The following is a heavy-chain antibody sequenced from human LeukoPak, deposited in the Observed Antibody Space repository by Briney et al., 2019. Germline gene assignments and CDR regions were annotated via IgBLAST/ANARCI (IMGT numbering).Heavy chain of an antibody. D-gene: IGHD2-15*01. Sequence: PSETLSLTCTVSGSSIRGDFWWGWIRQPPGKGLEWIGSTFHRGTTYYNPSLNSRVTISIDMSTNQFSLKLSSVTAADTAVYYCARASCGSCYYRVYVFDYWGQGTLVTVSS. J-gene: IGHJ4*02. CDR2: TFHRGTT. CDR3: ARASCGSCYYRVYVFDY. V-gene: IGHV4-38-2*02. CDR1: GSSIRGDFW.